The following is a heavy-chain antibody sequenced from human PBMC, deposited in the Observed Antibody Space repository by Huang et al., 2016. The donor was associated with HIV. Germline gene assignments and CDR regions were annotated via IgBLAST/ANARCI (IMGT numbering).Heavy chain of an antibody. J-gene: IGHJ2*01. D-gene: IGHD3-22*01. CDR3: ARNYYDNVDWYFDL. Sequence: QVQLQESGPGLVKPSETLSLTCTVSGGSINGYYWSWIRQPPGTGLEWIGYIHSSGSTIYNPALKRRVTISVDTSNDQFSLKLSSVTAADTAMYYCARNYYDNVDWYFDLWGRGTLVTVSS. CDR2: IHSSGST. CDR1: GGSINGYY. V-gene: IGHV4-59*01.